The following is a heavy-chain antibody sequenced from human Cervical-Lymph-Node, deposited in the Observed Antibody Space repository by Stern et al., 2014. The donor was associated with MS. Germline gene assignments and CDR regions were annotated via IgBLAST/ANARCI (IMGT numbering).Heavy chain of an antibody. Sequence: QVQLLQPGAELKKPGASVQVSCKPSGFTFTNYYIHWLRQAPGQRPEWMGRISPKNGDTNYAAKFQGRVTMTRDTSVDLVSLEVNRLRFDDTAVYYCAENMDVWGQGTTVTVSS. CDR2: ISPKNGDT. J-gene: IGHJ6*02. CDR3: AENMDV. V-gene: IGHV1-2*02. CDR1: GFTFTNYY.